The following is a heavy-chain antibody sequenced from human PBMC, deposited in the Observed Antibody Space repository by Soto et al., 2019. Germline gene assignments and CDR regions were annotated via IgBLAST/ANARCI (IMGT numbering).Heavy chain of an antibody. CDR3: ARDGLLFSGPYRPSRFDY. V-gene: IGHV3-7*03. CDR1: GFKFSDYW. CDR2: IKHDTSEA. D-gene: IGHD3-16*02. Sequence: DVQLVESGGGLVQPGRSLRLSCAASGFKFSDYWMSWGRQAPGKGLEWVGNIKHDTSEAHYSDSVTGRFTITRDNIKNFLFLQLNGLRSDDTASYYCARDGLLFSGPYRPSRFDYWGLGTLVTVSS. J-gene: IGHJ4*02.